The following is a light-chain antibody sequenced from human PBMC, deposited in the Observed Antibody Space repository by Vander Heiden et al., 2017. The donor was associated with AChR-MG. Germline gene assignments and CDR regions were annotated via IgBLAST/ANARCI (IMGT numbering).Light chain of an antibody. J-gene: IGKJ1*01. CDR2: GAS. Sequence: ESLLTQSPGTLSLSPGERATLSCRASQSVSSSYLAWYQQKPGQAPRLLIYGASSRATGIPDRFSGSGSGTDFTLTISRLEPEDFAVYYCQQYGSSPETFGQGTKVEIK. CDR1: QSVSSSY. CDR3: QQYGSSPET. V-gene: IGKV3-20*01.